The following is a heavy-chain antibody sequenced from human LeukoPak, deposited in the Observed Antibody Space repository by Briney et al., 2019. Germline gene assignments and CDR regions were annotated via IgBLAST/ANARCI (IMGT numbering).Heavy chain of an antibody. V-gene: IGHV3-7*01. CDR3: ASTRSRNYYYYMTS. CDR1: GFTFSSYW. D-gene: IGHD1-14*01. CDR2: IKQDGSEK. Sequence: GGSLRLSCAASGFTFSSYWMSWVRQAPGKGLEWVANIKQDGSEKYYVDSVKGRFTISRDNAKNSLYLQMNSLRAEDTAVYYCASTRSRNYYYYMTSGAKGPRSPSP. J-gene: IGHJ6*03.